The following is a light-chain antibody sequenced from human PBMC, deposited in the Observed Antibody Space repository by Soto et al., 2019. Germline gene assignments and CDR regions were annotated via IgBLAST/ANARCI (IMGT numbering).Light chain of an antibody. CDR3: AAWDDSLNGYV. Sequence: VLTHPPSASGTPGQRVTISCSGSSSHIGSNAVNWYQQLPGTAPKLLIYSNNQRPSGVPDRFSDSKSGTSASLAISGVLSEDEADYYCAAWDDSLNGYVFGTGTKVTVL. CDR2: SNN. CDR1: SSHIGSNA. J-gene: IGLJ1*01. V-gene: IGLV1-44*01.